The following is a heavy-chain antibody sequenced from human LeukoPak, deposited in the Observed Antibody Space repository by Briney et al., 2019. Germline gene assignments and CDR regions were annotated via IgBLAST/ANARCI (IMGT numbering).Heavy chain of an antibody. CDR3: ARGYDPPPYYYYYGMDV. J-gene: IGHJ6*02. Sequence: GASVKVSCKVSGYTLTELSMHWVRQAPGKGLEWMGGFDPEDGETIYAQKFQGRVTMTEDTSTDTAYMELSRLRSDDTAVYYCARGYDPPPYYYYYGMDVWGQGTTVTVSS. V-gene: IGHV1-24*01. CDR1: GYTLTELS. CDR2: FDPEDGET. D-gene: IGHD3-3*01.